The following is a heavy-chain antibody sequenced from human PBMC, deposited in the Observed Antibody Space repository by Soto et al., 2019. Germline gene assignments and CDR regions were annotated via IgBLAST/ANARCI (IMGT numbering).Heavy chain of an antibody. D-gene: IGHD6-19*01. CDR3: AAGRYSSGWYVDY. CDR1: GFTFTSSA. CDR2: IVVGSGNT. V-gene: IGHV1-58*02. Sequence: SVKVSCTASGFTFTSSAMQWVRQARGQRLEWIGWIVVGSGNTNYAQKFQERVTITRDMSTSTAYMELSSLRYEDTAVYYCAAGRYSSGWYVDYWGQGTLVTVSS. J-gene: IGHJ4*02.